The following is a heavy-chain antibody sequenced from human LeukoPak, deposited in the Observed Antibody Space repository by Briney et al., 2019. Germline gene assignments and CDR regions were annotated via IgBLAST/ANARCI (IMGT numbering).Heavy chain of an antibody. D-gene: IGHD5-18*01. CDR1: GGSFSGYF. CDR2: INHSGST. Sequence: SETLSLTCAVYGGSFSGYFWTWIRQPPGKGLEWLGEINHSGSTNYNPSLKSRVTISVDTSKNQFSLRLSSVTAADTAVYYCARELKGRGYDYGGHYHYYMDVWGTGTTVTVSS. J-gene: IGHJ6*03. CDR3: ARELKGRGYDYGGHYHYYMDV. V-gene: IGHV4-34*01.